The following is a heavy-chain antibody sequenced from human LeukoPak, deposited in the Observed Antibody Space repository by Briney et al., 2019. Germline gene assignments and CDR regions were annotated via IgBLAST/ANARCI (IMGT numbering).Heavy chain of an antibody. Sequence: GGSLRLSCAASGFTFSSYGMHWVRQAPGKGLEWVAFIRNDGSNKYYADSVKGRFTISRDNSKNTLYLQMNSLRAEDTAVYYCAKDHVQLWLLDYWGQGTLVTVSS. D-gene: IGHD5-18*01. CDR1: GFTFSSYG. J-gene: IGHJ4*02. V-gene: IGHV3-30*02. CDR2: IRNDGSNK. CDR3: AKDHVQLWLLDY.